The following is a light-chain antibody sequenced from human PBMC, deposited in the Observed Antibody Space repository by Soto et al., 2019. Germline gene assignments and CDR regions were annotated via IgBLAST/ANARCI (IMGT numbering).Light chain of an antibody. J-gene: IGLJ1*01. CDR2: EGS. V-gene: IGLV2-14*02. Sequence: QSALTQPASVSGSPGQSITISCTGTSSDVGAYNLVSWYQHHPGKAPKLLIFEGSKRPSGVPDRFSGSKSGNTASLTVSGLLAEDEADYYCYSYAGSTRVFGTGTKLTVL. CDR1: SSDVGAYNL. CDR3: YSYAGSTRV.